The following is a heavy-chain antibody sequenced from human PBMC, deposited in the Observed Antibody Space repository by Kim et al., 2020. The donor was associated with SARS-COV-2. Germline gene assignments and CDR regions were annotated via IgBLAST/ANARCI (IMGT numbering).Heavy chain of an antibody. CDR2: ISPYTANT. J-gene: IGHJ4*02. Sequence: ASVKVSCKASGYTFTTYGISWVRQAPGQGLEWMGWISPYTANTKYAQNLQGRVTMTTDTSTSTAYMELRSLRSDDTAVYYCARHKTMLFGFDYWGQGTLVTVSS. D-gene: IGHD3-10*01. CDR1: GYTFTTYG. V-gene: IGHV1-18*01. CDR3: ARHKTMLFGFDY.